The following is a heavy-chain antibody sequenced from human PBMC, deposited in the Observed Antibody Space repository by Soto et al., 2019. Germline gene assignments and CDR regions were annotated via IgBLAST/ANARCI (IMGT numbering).Heavy chain of an antibody. CDR1: GGSISSGGYY. J-gene: IGHJ6*02. D-gene: IGHD6-13*01. V-gene: IGHV4-31*03. CDR3: ERERDDLPLYSRSWFIGDYYDYFEMEV. Sequence: TLSLTCTVSGGSISSGGYYWSWIRQHPWKCLEWIGYIYYSGSTYYNPSLKSRVTISVDTSKNQFSLKMSSVTAADTAVYYCERERDDLPLYSRSWFIGDYYDYFEMEVWGQGTTVTVSS. CDR2: IYYSGST.